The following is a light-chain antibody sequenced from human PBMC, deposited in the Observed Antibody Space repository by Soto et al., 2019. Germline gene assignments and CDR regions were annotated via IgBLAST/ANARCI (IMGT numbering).Light chain of an antibody. CDR3: QHYNNWPQWT. Sequence: EIGMTQSPATLSVSPGERATLSCRASQSVSSNLAWYQQKPGQAPRLLIYGASTRSTRFPARFSGSRSGTEFTLTIRSLQSEDFAVYYCQHYNNWPQWTFGPGRKVEI. J-gene: IGKJ1*01. CDR2: GAS. CDR1: QSVSSN. V-gene: IGKV3-15*01.